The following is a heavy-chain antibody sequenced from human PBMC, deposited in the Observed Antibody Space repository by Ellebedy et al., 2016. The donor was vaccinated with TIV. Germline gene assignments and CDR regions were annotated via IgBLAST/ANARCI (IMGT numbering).Heavy chain of an antibody. CDR1: GGSFNGYF. Sequence: MPSETLSLTCVVKGGSFNGYFWSWIRQPPGKGLEWIGEVNPSGTTNDNPSLKSRVTISVDTPKKQFYLRLTSVTAADTAVYYCARARGQYLYGSGSYFTNWGQGEMVTVSS. J-gene: IGHJ4*02. CDR2: VNPSGTT. V-gene: IGHV4-34*01. D-gene: IGHD3-10*01. CDR3: ARARGQYLYGSGSYFTN.